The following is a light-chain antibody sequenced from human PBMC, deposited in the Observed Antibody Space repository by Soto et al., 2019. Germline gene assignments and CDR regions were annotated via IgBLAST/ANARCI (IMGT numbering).Light chain of an antibody. CDR1: QSLVHSDGNTY. CDR3: MQATQCPPSYT. CDR2: KIS. V-gene: IGKV2-24*01. J-gene: IGKJ2*01. Sequence: DIVMTQTPLSSPVTLGQPASISCRSSQSLVHSDGNTYVSWLQQRPGQPPRLLIYKISHRFSGVRDRFSGSWAGTDFTLKISRVEAEDVGVYYFMQATQCPPSYTVGQGTKLEIK.